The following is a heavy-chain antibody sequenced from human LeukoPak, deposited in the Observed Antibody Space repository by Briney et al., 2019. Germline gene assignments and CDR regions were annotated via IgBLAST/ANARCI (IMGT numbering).Heavy chain of an antibody. CDR1: GFSFSTHV. CDR3: AKRDSSGSYPYYFDY. J-gene: IGHJ4*02. V-gene: IGHV3-23*01. Sequence: SGGSLRLSCVASGFSFSTHVMSWVRLAPGKGLEWVSAIGGSGVSTYYADSVKGRFTISRDNSKDTLYLQMNSLRVEDTAVYYCAKRDSSGSYPYYFDYWGQGTLVTVSS. D-gene: IGHD3-22*01. CDR2: IGGSGVST.